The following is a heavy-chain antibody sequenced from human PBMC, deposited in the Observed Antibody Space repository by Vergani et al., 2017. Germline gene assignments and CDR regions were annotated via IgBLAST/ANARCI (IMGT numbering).Heavy chain of an antibody. D-gene: IGHD6-13*01. Sequence: QLQLQESGPGLVKPSGTLSLTCAVSGGSISSSNWWSWVRQPPGKGLEWIGGIYHSGNINYSPSLKSRSNISVDKSKNQFSLKLTSVTAADTAVYFCAKASSWSYYFDFWGHGTLVTVST. CDR2: IYHSGNI. CDR1: GGSISSSNW. V-gene: IGHV4-4*02. J-gene: IGHJ4*01. CDR3: AKASSWSYYFDF.